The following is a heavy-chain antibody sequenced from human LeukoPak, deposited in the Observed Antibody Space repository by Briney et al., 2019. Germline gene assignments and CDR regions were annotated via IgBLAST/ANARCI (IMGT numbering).Heavy chain of an antibody. J-gene: IGHJ3*02. CDR2: INHSGST. CDR3: ARDMGYYDSSGYYQTRDDAFDI. D-gene: IGHD3-22*01. Sequence: SETLSLTCTVSGGSISTIPLYWGWIRQPPGKGLEWIGEINHSGSTNYNPSLKSRVTISVDTSKNQFSLKLSSVTAADTAVYYCARDMGYYDSSGYYQTRDDAFDIWGQGTMVTVSS. CDR1: GGSISTIPLY. V-gene: IGHV4-39*07.